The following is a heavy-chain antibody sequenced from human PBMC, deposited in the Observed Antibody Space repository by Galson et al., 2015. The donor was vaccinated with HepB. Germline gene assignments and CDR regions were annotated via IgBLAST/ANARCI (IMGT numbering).Heavy chain of an antibody. CDR1: GFTVSSNY. CDR2: IKQDGSEK. CDR3: ARDSPYRSYSSGWYAVY. J-gene: IGHJ4*02. D-gene: IGHD6-19*01. V-gene: IGHV3-7*03. Sequence: SLRLSCAASGFTVSSNYMSWVRQAPGKGLEWVANIKQDGSEKYYVDSVKGRFTISRDNAKNSLYLQMNSLRAEDAAVYYCARDSPYRSYSSGWYAVYWGQGTLVTVSS.